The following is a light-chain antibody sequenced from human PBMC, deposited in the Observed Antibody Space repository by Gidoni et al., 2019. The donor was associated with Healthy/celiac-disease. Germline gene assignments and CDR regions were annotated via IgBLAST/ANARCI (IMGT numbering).Light chain of an antibody. J-gene: IGLJ2*01. CDR1: SSNIGSNY. Sequence: QSVLTHPPSASGPPGQRVTISCSGSSSNIGSNYVYWYQQLPGTAPKLLIYRKNQRPSGVPDRFSGSKSGTSASLAISGLRSEDEADYYCAAWDDSLSGVVFGGGTKLTVL. CDR3: AAWDDSLSGVV. V-gene: IGLV1-47*01. CDR2: RKN.